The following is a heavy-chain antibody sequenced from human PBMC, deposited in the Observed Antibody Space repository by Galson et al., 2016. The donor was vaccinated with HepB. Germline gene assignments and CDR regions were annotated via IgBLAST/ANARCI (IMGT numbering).Heavy chain of an antibody. CDR3: VKTGGTPTTNFDY. J-gene: IGHJ4*02. CDR2: ISHTGDNK. Sequence: SLRLSCAASGFTFINYAMHWVRQAPGKGLESVSVISHTGDNKFYPDSVRGRLTISRDNSENTLYLQMSSLRPEYTAVYYCVKTGGTPTTNFDYWVQGTLVIVSS. V-gene: IGHV3-64D*09. CDR1: GFTFINYA. D-gene: IGHD2-8*02.